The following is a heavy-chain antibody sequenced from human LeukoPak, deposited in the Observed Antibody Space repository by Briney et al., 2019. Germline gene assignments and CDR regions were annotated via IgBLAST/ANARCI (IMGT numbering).Heavy chain of an antibody. CDR2: IYYSGST. D-gene: IGHD3-22*01. J-gene: IGHJ4*02. CDR1: GGSFSSGSYY. V-gene: IGHV4-61*01. Sequence: SETLSLTCTVSGGSFSSGSYYWSWIRQPPGKGLEWIGYIYYSGSTNYNPSLKSRVTISVDTSKNQFSLKLSSVTAADTAVYYCARATYYYDSSGYYWVPIDYWGQGTLVTVSS. CDR3: ARATYYYDSSGYYWVPIDY.